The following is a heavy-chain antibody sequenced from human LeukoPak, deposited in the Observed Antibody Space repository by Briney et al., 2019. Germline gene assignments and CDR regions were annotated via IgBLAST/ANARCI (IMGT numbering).Heavy chain of an antibody. CDR2: IYYSGST. Sequence: PSETLSLTCTVSGGSINSGDYYWSWIRQPPGKGLEWIGYIYYSGSTYYNPSLKGRVTISVDTSKNQFSLKLSSVTAADTAVYYCARDLGGFGEFRYWGQGALVTGSS. CDR1: GGSINSGDYY. CDR3: ARDLGGFGEFRY. D-gene: IGHD3-10*01. V-gene: IGHV4-30-4*01. J-gene: IGHJ4*02.